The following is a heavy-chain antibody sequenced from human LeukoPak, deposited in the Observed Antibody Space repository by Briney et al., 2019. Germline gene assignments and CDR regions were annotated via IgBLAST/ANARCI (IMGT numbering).Heavy chain of an antibody. CDR2: IYTSGSP. CDR1: GGSISSGSYY. V-gene: IGHV4-61*02. J-gene: IGHJ4*02. CDR3: ARTYDTTRRDY. D-gene: IGHD3-22*01. Sequence: PSETLSLTCTVSGGSISSGSYYWSWIRQPAGKGLEWIGRIYTSGSPNYNPSLKRRVTISVDTSKNQFSLKLSSVTAADTAVYYCARTYDTTRRDYWGQGTLVTVSS.